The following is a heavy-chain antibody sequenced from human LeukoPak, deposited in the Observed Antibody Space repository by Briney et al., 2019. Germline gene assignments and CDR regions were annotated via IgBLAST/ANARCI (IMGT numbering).Heavy chain of an antibody. CDR3: ARREYSSGFVY. J-gene: IGHJ4*02. Sequence: SETLSLTCTVSGGSISSSNYYWGWIPQPPGKGLEWIGSIYYSGSTYYNPSLKSRVTISVDTSKNQFSLKLSSVTAADTAVYYCARREYSSGFVYWGQGTLVTVSS. D-gene: IGHD6-19*01. V-gene: IGHV4-39*01. CDR1: GGSISSSNYY. CDR2: IYYSGST.